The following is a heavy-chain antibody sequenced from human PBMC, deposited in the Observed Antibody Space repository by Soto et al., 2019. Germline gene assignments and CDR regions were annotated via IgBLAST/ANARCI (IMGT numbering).Heavy chain of an antibody. CDR1: GFTFSSYS. Sequence: EVQLVESGGGLVKPGGSLRLSCAPSGFTFSSYSMNWVRQAPGKGLEWVSSITTGSTYIYYADSVKSRFTISRDNAKNSLYLQMNSLRDEDTAVYYCARVASGYDLYYFDYWGQGTLVTVSS. J-gene: IGHJ4*02. CDR2: ITTGSTYI. CDR3: ARVASGYDLYYFDY. D-gene: IGHD5-12*01. V-gene: IGHV3-21*01.